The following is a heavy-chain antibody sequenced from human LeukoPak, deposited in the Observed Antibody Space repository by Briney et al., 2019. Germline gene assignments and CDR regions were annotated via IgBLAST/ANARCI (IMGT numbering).Heavy chain of an antibody. CDR2: IYTSGST. J-gene: IGHJ6*03. D-gene: IGHD1-1*01. V-gene: IGHV4-4*07. Sequence: SETLSLTCTVSGGSISSYYWSWIRQPAGKGLEWIGRIYTSGSTNYNPSLKSRVTISVDKSKNQFSLKLSSVTAADTAVYYCARTGTEEAYLGMDVWGKGTTVTVSS. CDR3: ARTGTEEAYLGMDV. CDR1: GGSISSYY.